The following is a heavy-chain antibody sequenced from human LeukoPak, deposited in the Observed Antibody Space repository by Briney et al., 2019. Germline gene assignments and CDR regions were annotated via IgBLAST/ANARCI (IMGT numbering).Heavy chain of an antibody. CDR3: ATDRDNSDWQKRFDS. CDR1: GFTFSTYW. V-gene: IGHV3-7*01. CDR2: INQDASGI. J-gene: IGHJ4*02. Sequence: GGSLRLSCAASGFTFSTYWMNWYRQAPGKGLEWVGNINQDASGINYVDSVRGRFTISRDNAKNSLHLQMNSLRAEDTAVYYCATDRDNSDWQKRFDSWGQGTLVTVSS. D-gene: IGHD2-21*02.